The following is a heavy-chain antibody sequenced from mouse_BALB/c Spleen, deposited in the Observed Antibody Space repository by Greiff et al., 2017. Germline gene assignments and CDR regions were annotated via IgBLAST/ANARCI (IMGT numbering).Heavy chain of an antibody. V-gene: IGHV5-9-3*01. CDR2: ISSGGSYT. Sequence: EVKLMESGAGLVKPGGSLNLSCAASGFTFTSYAMSWVRQTPEKRLEWVGTISSGGSYTYYPDSGKGRFTISRDNAKNTLYLQMSSLRSEDTAMYYCARQYGNYVGAMDYWGQGTSVTVSS. CDR1: GFTFTSYA. J-gene: IGHJ4*01. D-gene: IGHD2-10*02. CDR3: ARQYGNYVGAMDY.